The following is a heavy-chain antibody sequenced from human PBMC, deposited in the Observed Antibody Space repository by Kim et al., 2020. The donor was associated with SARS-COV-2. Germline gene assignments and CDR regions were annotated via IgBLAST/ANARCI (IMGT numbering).Heavy chain of an antibody. CDR1: GGSISSSSYY. Sequence: SETLSLTCTVSGGSISSSSYYWGWIRQPPGKGLEWIGSIYYSGSTYYNPSLKSRVTISVDTSKNQFSLKLSSVTAADTAVYYFARLPQKSGYSGYDWFGSLGPTYLLEYYFDYWGQGTLVTVSS. D-gene: IGHD5-12*01. V-gene: IGHV4-39*01. J-gene: IGHJ4*02. CDR3: ARLPQKSGYSGYDWFGSLGPTYLLEYYFDY. CDR2: IYYSGST.